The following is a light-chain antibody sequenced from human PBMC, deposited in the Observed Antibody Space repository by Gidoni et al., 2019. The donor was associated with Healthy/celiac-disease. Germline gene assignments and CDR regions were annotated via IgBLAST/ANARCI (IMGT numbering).Light chain of an antibody. J-gene: IGKJ3*01. V-gene: IGKV4-1*01. CDR1: QSVLYSPNNKSY. CDR3: QQYYSTPPT. Sequence: DIVMIQSPDSLAVSLGERATINCKSSQSVLYSPNNKSYLAWYQQKPGQPPKLLIYWASTRESGVPDRFSGSGSGTDFTLTISSLQAEDVAVYYCQQYYSTPPTFGPGTKVDIK. CDR2: WAS.